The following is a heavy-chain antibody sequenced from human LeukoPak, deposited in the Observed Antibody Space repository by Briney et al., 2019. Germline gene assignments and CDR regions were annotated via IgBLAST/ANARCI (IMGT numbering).Heavy chain of an antibody. V-gene: IGHV4-4*02. J-gene: IGHJ4*02. CDR3: SRESGCFFLFGY. D-gene: IGHD1-26*01. Sequence: SGTLSLTCGVSGGSISGTNWWSWVRQPPGQGLEWIGEISLAGQTNYNPSLNCRVTISLDKSSNQLSLHLTSVTAADTATYLCSRESGCFFLFGYWGQGTLVIVSS. CDR1: GGSISGTNW. CDR2: ISLAGQT.